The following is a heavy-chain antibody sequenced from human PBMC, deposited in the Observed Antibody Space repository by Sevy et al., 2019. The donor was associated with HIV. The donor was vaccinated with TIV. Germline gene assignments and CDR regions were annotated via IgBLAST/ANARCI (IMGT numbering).Heavy chain of an antibody. V-gene: IGHV3-23*01. Sequence: GGSLRLSCAASGFSFSSYAMNWVRQAPGKGLVWVSAVSASGATTYYADSVKGRFTISRDNSRSTLYLQMDSLRADDTAVYYCAKDTTSLWGYFDYWGQGTLVTVSS. CDR2: VSASGATT. J-gene: IGHJ4*02. CDR1: GFSFSSYA. D-gene: IGHD2-2*01. CDR3: AKDTTSLWGYFDY.